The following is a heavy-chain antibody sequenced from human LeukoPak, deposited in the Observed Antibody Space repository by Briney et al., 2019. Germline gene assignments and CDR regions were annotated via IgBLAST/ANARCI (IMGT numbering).Heavy chain of an antibody. CDR3: ARRGSWNYSWFVA. CDR1: GGSISSSSYN. D-gene: IGHD1-7*01. J-gene: IGHJ5*02. Sequence: SETLSLTCTDSGGSISSSSYNWGWIRQPPRKGLEWIGSIYYSGSTYYNPSLKSRVTISLDTSKNQFSLKLSSVTAADTAVYYCARRGSWNYSWFVAWGEGTLVTVSS. V-gene: IGHV4-39*01. CDR2: IYYSGST.